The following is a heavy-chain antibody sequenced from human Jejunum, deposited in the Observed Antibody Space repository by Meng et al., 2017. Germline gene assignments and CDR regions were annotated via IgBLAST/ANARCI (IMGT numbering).Heavy chain of an antibody. CDR1: GGSIRSGGYH. J-gene: IGHJ5*02. CDR2: IYYSGST. CDR3: ARAPAHIVVVTAIRGNWFDP. V-gene: IGHV4-31*03. D-gene: IGHD2-21*02. Sequence: VPVRESGPGLVKPSQTLYLTCTVSGGSIRSGGYHWSWIRQHPGKGLERIGYIYYSGSTYYNPSLKSRVTISVDTSKNQFSLKLSSVTAADTAVYYCARAPAHIVVVTAIRGNWFDPWGQGTLVTVSS.